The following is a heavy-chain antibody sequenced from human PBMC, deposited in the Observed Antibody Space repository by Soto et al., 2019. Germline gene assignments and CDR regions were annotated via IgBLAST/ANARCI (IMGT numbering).Heavy chain of an antibody. CDR1: GGTFSSYS. CDR2: IIPIFGTA. Sequence: ASVKVSCKASGGTFSSYSIIWVRQAPGQGLEWMGGIIPIFGTANYAQKFQGRVTITADESTSTAYMELSSLRSEDTAVYYCAIEYSSSPPYYPIGYWGQGTLVTVSS. D-gene: IGHD6-6*01. J-gene: IGHJ4*02. CDR3: AIEYSSSPPYYPIGY. V-gene: IGHV1-69*13.